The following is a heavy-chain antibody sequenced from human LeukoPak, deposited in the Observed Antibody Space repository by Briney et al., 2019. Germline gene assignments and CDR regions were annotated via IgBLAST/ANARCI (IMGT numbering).Heavy chain of an antibody. V-gene: IGHV3-23*01. J-gene: IGHJ5*02. CDR1: GFTFRNYA. CDR3: ANLGYCSSTSCYEANWFDP. CDR2: ISGSGGST. D-gene: IGHD2-2*01. Sequence: GGSLRLSCAASGFTFRNYAMSWVRQAPGKGLEWVSAISGSGGSTHYADSVKGRFTISRDNSKNTLYLQMNSLRAEDTAVYYCANLGYCSSTSCYEANWFDPWGQGTLVTVSS.